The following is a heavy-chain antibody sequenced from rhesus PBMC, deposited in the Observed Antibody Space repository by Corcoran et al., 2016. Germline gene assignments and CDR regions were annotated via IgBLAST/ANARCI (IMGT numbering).Heavy chain of an antibody. D-gene: IGHD4-29*01. V-gene: IGHV4-160*01. CDR3: ARDLGITTVATTN. Sequence: QVQLQESGPGLVKPSETLSPTCAVSGDSISGHYCNWIRQPPGKGQEWIGGFYGRGRSPEYSPSLRSRVTISKATSQTQFFLKLTSVTAADTGVYYCARDLGITTVATTNWGQGVLVTVSS. J-gene: IGHJ4*01. CDR1: GDSISGHYC. CDR2: FYGRGRSP.